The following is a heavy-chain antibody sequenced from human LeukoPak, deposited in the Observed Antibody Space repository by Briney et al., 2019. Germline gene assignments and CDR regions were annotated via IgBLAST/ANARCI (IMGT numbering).Heavy chain of an antibody. Sequence: EASVKVSCKASGYTFTGYYMHWVRQAPGQGLEWMGWINPNSGGTNYAQKFQGRVTMTRDTSISTAYMELSRLRSDDTAVYYCAEYNWNYGWFDPWGQGTLVTVSS. D-gene: IGHD1-7*01. J-gene: IGHJ5*02. CDR2: INPNSGGT. CDR1: GYTFTGYY. CDR3: AEYNWNYGWFDP. V-gene: IGHV1-2*02.